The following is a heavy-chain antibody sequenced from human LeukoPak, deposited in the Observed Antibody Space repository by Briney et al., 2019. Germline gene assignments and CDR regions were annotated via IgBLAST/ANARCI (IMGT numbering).Heavy chain of an antibody. J-gene: IGHJ4*02. D-gene: IGHD3-10*01. V-gene: IGHV4-59*12. CDR2: IYYSGST. Sequence: SEALSLTCTVSGGSISSYYWSWIRQPPGKGLEWIGYIYYSGSTNYNPSLKSRVTISVDTSKNQFSLKLSSVTAADTAVYYCARGSHGSGRHVDYWGQGTLVTVSS. CDR1: GGSISSYY. CDR3: ARGSHGSGRHVDY.